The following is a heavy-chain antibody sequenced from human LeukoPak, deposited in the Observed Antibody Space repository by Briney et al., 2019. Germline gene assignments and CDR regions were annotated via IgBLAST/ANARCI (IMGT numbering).Heavy chain of an antibody. CDR3: ASGYFGDAFDV. CDR1: GGSISSGGYY. V-gene: IGHV4-30-4*08. CDR2: IYYSGST. J-gene: IGHJ3*01. Sequence: SETLSLTCTVSGGSISSGGYYWSWIRQHPGKGLEWIGYIYYSGSTYYTPSLKNRVTISVDISKNHFSLKLSSVTAADTAVYYCASGYFGDAFDVWGQGTMVTVSS. D-gene: IGHD3-9*01.